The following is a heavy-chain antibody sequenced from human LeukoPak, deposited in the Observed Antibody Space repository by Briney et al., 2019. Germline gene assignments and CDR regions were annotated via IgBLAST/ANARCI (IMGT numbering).Heavy chain of an antibody. J-gene: IGHJ3*02. V-gene: IGHV5-51*01. Sequence: GESLKISCKGSGYSFTSYWIGWVRQMPGKGLEWMGIIYPGDSDTRYSPSFQGQVTISADKSISTAYLQWSSLEASDTAMYYCARPATVGADAFDIWGQGTMVTVSS. CDR2: IYPGDSDT. D-gene: IGHD1-26*01. CDR3: ARPATVGADAFDI. CDR1: GYSFTSYW.